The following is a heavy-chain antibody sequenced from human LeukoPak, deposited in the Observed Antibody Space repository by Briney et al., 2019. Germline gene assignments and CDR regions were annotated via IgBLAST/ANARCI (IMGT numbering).Heavy chain of an antibody. CDR2: IDYSGST. CDR3: ARSPLNARGYGLPFDY. CDR1: SGSISSYY. D-gene: IGHD5-18*01. V-gene: IGHV4-59*01. J-gene: IGHJ4*02. Sequence: SETLSLTCTVSSGSISSYYWSWIRLPPGKGLEWIGYIDYSGSTNYNPSLKSRVTISLDTSKNQFSLKLSSVTAADTAVYYCARSPLNARGYGLPFDYWGQGTLVTVSS.